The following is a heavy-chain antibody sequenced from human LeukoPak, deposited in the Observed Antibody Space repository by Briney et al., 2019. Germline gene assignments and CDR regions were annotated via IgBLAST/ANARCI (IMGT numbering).Heavy chain of an antibody. CDR2: ISYDGSNK. D-gene: IGHD4-17*01. CDR1: GFTFSSYA. J-gene: IGHJ1*01. V-gene: IGHV3-30-3*01. Sequence: GGSLRLSCAASGFTFSSYAMHWVRQAPGKGLEWVAVISYDGSNKYYADSVKGRFTISRDNSKNTLYLQMNSLRAEDTAVYYCARDRVTIAAEYFQHWGQGTLVTVSS. CDR3: ARDRVTIAAEYFQH.